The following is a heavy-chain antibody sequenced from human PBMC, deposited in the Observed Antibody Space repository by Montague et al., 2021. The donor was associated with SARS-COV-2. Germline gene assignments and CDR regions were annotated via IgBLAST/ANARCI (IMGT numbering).Heavy chain of an antibody. D-gene: IGHD6-13*01. CDR1: GFTFSSYD. Sequence: SLRLSCAASGFTFSSYDMHWVRQATGKGLEWVSAIGTAGDTYYPGSVKGRFTISRENANNSLYLQMNSLRAGDTAVYYCARARVRIAAAGISVRRIWHFDLWGRGTLVTVSS. J-gene: IGHJ2*01. V-gene: IGHV3-13*01. CDR3: ARARVRIAAAGISVRRIWHFDL. CDR2: IGTAGDT.